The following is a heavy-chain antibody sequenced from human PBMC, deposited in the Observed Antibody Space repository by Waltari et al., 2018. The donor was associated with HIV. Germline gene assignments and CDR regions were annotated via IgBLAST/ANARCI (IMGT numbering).Heavy chain of an antibody. CDR1: GNTFTGYY. CDR3: ARVRGGGMDV. CDR2: INHNSGDT. V-gene: IGHV1-2*05. D-gene: IGHD5-12*01. J-gene: IGHJ6*02. Sequence: QEHLVQSGAEVKKPGASVKVSCTASGNTFTGYYIHWVLKAPGQGLDCVGRINHNSGDTNYAQKFQGRVTMTRDTSISTGYMELHSLTSDDTGVYFCARVRGGGMDVWGQGTTVTVSS.